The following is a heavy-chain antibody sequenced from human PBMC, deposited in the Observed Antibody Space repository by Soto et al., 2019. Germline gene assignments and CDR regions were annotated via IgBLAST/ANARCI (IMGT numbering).Heavy chain of an antibody. Sequence: EVQLLESGGGLVQPGGSLRLSCAASGFTFSSYAMSWVRQAPGKGLEWVSGISGSGDSTYYADSVKGRFTISRDNSKNTLYLQMTSLRVEDTAVYYCAKEVWVPAAYYFAMDVWGQGTTVTVSS. CDR2: ISGSGDST. J-gene: IGHJ6*02. CDR3: AKEVWVPAAYYFAMDV. V-gene: IGHV3-23*01. CDR1: GFTFSSYA. D-gene: IGHD2-2*01.